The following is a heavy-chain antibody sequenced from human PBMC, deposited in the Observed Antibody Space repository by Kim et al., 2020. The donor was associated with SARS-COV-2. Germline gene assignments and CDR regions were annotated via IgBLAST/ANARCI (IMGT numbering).Heavy chain of an antibody. Sequence: SVKVSCKASGGTFSIYAISWVRQAPGQGLEWMGGIIPIFGTANYAQKFQGRVTITADESTSTAYMELSSLRSEDTAVYYCARGLDGDDPNRLNNWFDPWGQGTLVTVSS. J-gene: IGHJ5*02. CDR3: ARGLDGDDPNRLNNWFDP. CDR2: IIPIFGTA. D-gene: IGHD4-17*01. CDR1: GGTFSIYA. V-gene: IGHV1-69*13.